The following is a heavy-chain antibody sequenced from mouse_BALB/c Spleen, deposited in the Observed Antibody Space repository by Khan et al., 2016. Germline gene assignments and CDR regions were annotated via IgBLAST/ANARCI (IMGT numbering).Heavy chain of an antibody. V-gene: IGHV3-8*02. CDR1: GDSITSGH. D-gene: IGHD1-2*01. CDR3: ATWDYYGSAFAY. CDR2: ISHSGDS. Sequence: EVQLQESGPSLAKPSQTLSLTCSVTGDSITSGHWNWIRKFPGNKFDFMGYISHSGDSYYNPSLKSRRYITRDTSKNQYYLQLNSVTTEDTATYYCATWDYYGSAFAYWGQGTLVTVSA. J-gene: IGHJ3*01.